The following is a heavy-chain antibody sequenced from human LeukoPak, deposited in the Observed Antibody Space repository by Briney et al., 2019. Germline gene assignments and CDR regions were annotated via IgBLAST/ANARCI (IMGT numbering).Heavy chain of an antibody. D-gene: IGHD6-19*01. CDR2: MNPNSGNT. CDR3: ARAAVARRPLGY. CDR1: GYTFASYG. V-gene: IGHV1-8*01. J-gene: IGHJ4*02. Sequence: GASVKVSCKASGYTFASYGINWVRQATGQGLEWMGWMNPNSGNTGYAQKFQGRVTMTRNTSISTAYMELSSLRSEETAVYYCARAAVARRPLGYWGQGTLVTVSS.